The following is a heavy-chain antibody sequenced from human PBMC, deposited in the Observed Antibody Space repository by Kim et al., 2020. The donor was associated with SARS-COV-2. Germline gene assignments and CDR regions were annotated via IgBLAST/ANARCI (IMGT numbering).Heavy chain of an antibody. D-gene: IGHD1-1*01. Sequence: STSLKTRLTISKDTSKNQVVLTMTNMDPVDTATYYCVRIVRGLWYRAFDIWGQGTMVTVSS. J-gene: IGHJ3*02. V-gene: IGHV2-70*01. CDR3: VRIVRGLWYRAFDI.